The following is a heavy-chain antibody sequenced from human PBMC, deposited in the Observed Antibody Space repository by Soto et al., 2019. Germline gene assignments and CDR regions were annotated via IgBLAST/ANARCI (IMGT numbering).Heavy chain of an antibody. D-gene: IGHD2-2*01. CDR1: GFTFSSYA. CDR3: ARDVNSTSLDY. Sequence: QVQLVESGGGVVQPGRSLRLSCAASGFTFSSYAMHWVRQAPGKGLEWVAVISYDGSNKYSADSVKGRFTISRDNSKNTLYRQMTSLRAEDTAVYYCARDVNSTSLDYWGQGTLVTVSS. V-gene: IGHV3-30-3*01. J-gene: IGHJ4*02. CDR2: ISYDGSNK.